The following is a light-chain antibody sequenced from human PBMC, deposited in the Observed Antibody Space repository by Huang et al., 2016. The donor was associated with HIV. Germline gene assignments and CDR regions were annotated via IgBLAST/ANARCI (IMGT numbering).Light chain of an antibody. CDR3: QQRSDWPIST. Sequence: EIVLTQSPATLSLSPGEIATLSCRASQSVSTYFACYQQKPSQSPRLLIYGASNSATGMPNRIGGSGSGRDVTHTISSLEPEDFVVDYCQQRSDWPISTFGPGTTVDVK. CDR1: QSVSTY. V-gene: IGKV3-11*02. CDR2: GAS. J-gene: IGKJ3*01.